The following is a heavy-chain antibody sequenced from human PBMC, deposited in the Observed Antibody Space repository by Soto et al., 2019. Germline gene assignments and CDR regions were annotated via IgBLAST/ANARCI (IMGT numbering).Heavy chain of an antibody. CDR2: VHHSWGS. CDR3: ARQGFGPLPGLVDV. J-gene: IGHJ6*02. V-gene: IGHV4-59*08. Sequence: QVQLQESGPGLVKPSETLSLSCTVSGGSISSYYWSWFRQSPGKRMEWIGYVHHSWGSSYNPSLPXXVXXSLDTSTSQFSLKVTSVTATDTAVYYCARQGFGPLPGLVDVWGQGPRVTVSS. D-gene: IGHD3-10*01. CDR1: GGSISSYY.